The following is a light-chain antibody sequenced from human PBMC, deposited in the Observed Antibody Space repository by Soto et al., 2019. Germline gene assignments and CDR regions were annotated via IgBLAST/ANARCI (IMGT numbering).Light chain of an antibody. CDR2: DAS. CDR1: QRISYY. Sequence: EVVLKQSPATLSLSPGERAILSCRASQRISYYLAWYQQKPGQAPRILMYDASTRATGIPARFSGSGSGTEFTLTISSLQSEDFAVYYCQQYSNWPPRRTFGQGTKVEVK. CDR3: QQYSNWPPRRT. J-gene: IGKJ1*01. V-gene: IGKV3-15*01.